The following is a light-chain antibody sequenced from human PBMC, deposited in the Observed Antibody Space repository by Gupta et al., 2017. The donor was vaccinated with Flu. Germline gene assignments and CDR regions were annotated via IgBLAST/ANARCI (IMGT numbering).Light chain of an antibody. J-gene: IGLJ1*01. CDR1: SSDVGNYNR. CDR3: SSYTSSSTYV. V-gene: IGLV2-18*02. CDR2: EVS. Sequence: QSALTHPPSVSGSPGQSVTISCTGTSSDVGNYNRVSWYQQSPGPAPKLMIYEVSNRPSGVPDRFSGSKSGNTASLTISGLQAEDEADFYCSSYTSSSTYVFGTGTKVTVL.